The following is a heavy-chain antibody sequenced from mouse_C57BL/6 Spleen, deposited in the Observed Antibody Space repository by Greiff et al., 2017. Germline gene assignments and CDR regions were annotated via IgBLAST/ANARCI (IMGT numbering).Heavy chain of an antibody. V-gene: IGHV1-72*01. D-gene: IGHD2-4*01. CDR1: GYTFTSYW. J-gene: IGHJ2*01. Sequence: QVQLQQPGAELVKPGASVKLSCKASGYTFTSYWMHWVKQRPGRGLEWIGRIDPNSGGTKYNEKFKSKATLTVDKPSSTAYMQLSRLTSEDSAVYYCYSVYYDYAGFDYWGQGTTLTVSS. CDR2: IDPNSGGT. CDR3: YSVYYDYAGFDY.